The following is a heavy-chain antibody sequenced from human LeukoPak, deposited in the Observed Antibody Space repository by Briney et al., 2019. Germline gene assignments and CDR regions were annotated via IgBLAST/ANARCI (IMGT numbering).Heavy chain of an antibody. Sequence: ASVKVSCKASGYTFTSYGISWVRQAPGQGLEWMGWISAYNGNTNYAQKLQGRVTMTTDTSTSTAYMELRSLRSDDKAVYYGAREGMAVAGTGGGPGDYWGQGTLVTVSS. CDR1: GYTFTSYG. V-gene: IGHV1-18*01. CDR3: AREGMAVAGTGGGPGDY. D-gene: IGHD6-19*01. CDR2: ISAYNGNT. J-gene: IGHJ4*02.